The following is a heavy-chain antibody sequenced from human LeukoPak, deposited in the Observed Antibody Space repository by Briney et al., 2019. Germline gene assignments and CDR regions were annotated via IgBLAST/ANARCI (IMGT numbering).Heavy chain of an antibody. Sequence: GGSLRLSCAASGFTFSSYWMSWVRQAPGKGLEWVANIKQDGSGKYYVDSVKGRFTISRDNAKNSLYLQMNSLRAEDTAVYYCARAVTGDAFDIWGQGTMVTVSS. V-gene: IGHV3-7*01. D-gene: IGHD4-17*01. CDR1: GFTFSSYW. J-gene: IGHJ3*02. CDR3: ARAVTGDAFDI. CDR2: IKQDGSGK.